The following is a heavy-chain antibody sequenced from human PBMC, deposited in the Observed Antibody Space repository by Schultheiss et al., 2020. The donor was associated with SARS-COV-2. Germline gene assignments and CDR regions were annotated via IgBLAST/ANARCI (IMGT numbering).Heavy chain of an antibody. CDR3: ARGGYKN. J-gene: IGHJ4*02. D-gene: IGHD5-24*01. CDR2: IYRGGSP. CDR1: GFTFSDYY. V-gene: IGHV3-53*01. Sequence: GGSLRLSCAASGFTFSDYYMSWVRQAPGKGLEWVSVIYRGGSPFYADSVKGRFTISRDGSKNTLYLDMSSLRVDDTATYYCARGGYKNWGQGTLVTVSS.